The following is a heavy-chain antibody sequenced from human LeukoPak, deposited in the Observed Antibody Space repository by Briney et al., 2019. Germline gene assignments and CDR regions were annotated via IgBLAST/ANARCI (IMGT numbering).Heavy chain of an antibody. CDR1: GFTFSNYA. CDR2: ISYDGSNK. Sequence: GRSLRLSCAASGFTFSNYAVHWVRQAPGKGLEWVAVISYDGSNKYYADSVKGRFTISRDNSKNTLYLQMNSLRAEDTAVYYCASHCTNGVCYTLPEGGMDVWGQGTTVTVSS. CDR3: ASHCTNGVCYTLPEGGMDV. D-gene: IGHD2-8*01. V-gene: IGHV3-30-3*01. J-gene: IGHJ6*02.